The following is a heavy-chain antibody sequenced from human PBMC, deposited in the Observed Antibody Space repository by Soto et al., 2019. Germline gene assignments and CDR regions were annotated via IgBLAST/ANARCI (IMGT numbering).Heavy chain of an antibody. CDR1: GYTFTSYG. Sequence: GASVKVSCKASGYTFTSYGISWVRQAPGQGLEWMGWISAYNGNTNYAQKLQGRVTMTTDTSTSTAYMELRSLRSDDTAVYYCARATYYYDSSGYSFDYWGQGTLVTVSS. CDR2: ISAYNGNT. CDR3: ARATYYYDSSGYSFDY. J-gene: IGHJ4*02. V-gene: IGHV1-18*01. D-gene: IGHD3-22*01.